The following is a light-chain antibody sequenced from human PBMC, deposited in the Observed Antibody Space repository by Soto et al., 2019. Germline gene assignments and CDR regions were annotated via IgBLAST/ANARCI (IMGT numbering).Light chain of an antibody. Sequence: ESVLTQSPGTLSLSPGEGATLSCRASQSIYTKLAWYQKKSGQAPRLLIYDASTRAYGIPARFSGSGSGTDFTLTISSLEPEDFAVYYCQQRSNWPITFGQGTRLEIK. V-gene: IGKV3-11*01. CDR2: DAS. CDR3: QQRSNWPIT. J-gene: IGKJ5*01. CDR1: QSIYTK.